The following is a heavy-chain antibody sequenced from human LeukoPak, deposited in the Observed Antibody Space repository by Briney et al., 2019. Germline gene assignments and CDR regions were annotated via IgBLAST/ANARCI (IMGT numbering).Heavy chain of an antibody. CDR3: ARDLDGSGSYYTDY. V-gene: IGHV1-18*01. CDR2: ISAYNGNT. J-gene: IGHJ4*02. Sequence: ASVKVSCKASAYTFSNYGFNWVRQAPGQGLEWMGWISAYNGNTKYAQKLQGRFTMSTDTSTSTAYMELRSLTSDDTAVYYCARDLDGSGSYYTDYWGQGTLVTASS. CDR1: AYTFSNYG. D-gene: IGHD3-10*01.